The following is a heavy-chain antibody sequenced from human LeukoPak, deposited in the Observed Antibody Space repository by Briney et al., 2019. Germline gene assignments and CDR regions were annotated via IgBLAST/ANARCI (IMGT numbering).Heavy chain of an antibody. Sequence: NSSETLSLTCIVSGDSITSGSYYWTWIRQPAGKGLEWIGRIYTTGSTNYNPSLKSRVIISVDTSKNQFSLKLRSVTAADTAVYYCARDRRGKFRYYYYMDVWGKGTTVTVSS. CDR3: ARDRRGKFRYYYYMDV. J-gene: IGHJ6*03. D-gene: IGHD3-16*01. CDR1: GDSITSGSYY. V-gene: IGHV4-61*02. CDR2: IYTTGST.